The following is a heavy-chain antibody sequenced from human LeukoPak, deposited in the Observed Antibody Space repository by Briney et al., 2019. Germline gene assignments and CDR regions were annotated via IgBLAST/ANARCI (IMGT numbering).Heavy chain of an antibody. CDR2: ISSSSSYI. Sequence: SGGSLRLSCAASGFTFSSYSMNWVRQAPGKGLEWVSSISSSSSYIYYADSVKGRFTISRDNAKNSLYLKMNSLRAEDTAVYYCARGARDGYIIDYWGQGTLVTVSS. CDR1: GFTFSSYS. V-gene: IGHV3-21*01. D-gene: IGHD5-24*01. J-gene: IGHJ4*02. CDR3: ARGARDGYIIDY.